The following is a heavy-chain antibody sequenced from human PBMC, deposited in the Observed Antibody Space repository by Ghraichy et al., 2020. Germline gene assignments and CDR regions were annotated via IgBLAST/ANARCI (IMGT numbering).Heavy chain of an antibody. D-gene: IGHD3-16*02. J-gene: IGHJ4*02. CDR2: IKQDGSEK. V-gene: IGHV3-7*03. Sequence: GGSLRLSCAASGFTFSSYWMSWVRQAPGKGLEWVANIKQDGSEKYYVDSVKGRFTISRDNAKNSLYLQMNSLRAEDTAVYYCASEDYVWGSYRSSYDYWGQGTLVTVSS. CDR3: ASEDYVWGSYRSSYDY. CDR1: GFTFSSYW.